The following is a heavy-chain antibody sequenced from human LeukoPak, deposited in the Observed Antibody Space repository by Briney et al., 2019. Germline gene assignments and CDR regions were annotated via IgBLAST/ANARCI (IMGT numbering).Heavy chain of an antibody. Sequence: SETLSLNCTVYAGSIRSYYWSWIRQPPGKGLEWIGNIYYSGSTNYNPSLKSRVTISVDASKNQCSLKLSAVTAADTAVYYCAKSNGYGLIDIWGQGTMVTVSA. CDR1: AGSIRSYY. CDR2: IYYSGST. CDR3: AKSNGYGLIDI. V-gene: IGHV4-59*01. J-gene: IGHJ3*02. D-gene: IGHD3-22*01.